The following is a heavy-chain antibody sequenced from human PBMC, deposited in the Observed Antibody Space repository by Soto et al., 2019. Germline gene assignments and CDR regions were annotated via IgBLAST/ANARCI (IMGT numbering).Heavy chain of an antibody. J-gene: IGHJ5*02. D-gene: IGHD2-2*01. CDR1: GGSVSSGSYY. CDR2: IYYSGST. V-gene: IGHV4-61*01. Sequence: SETLSLTCTVSGGSVSSGSYYWSWIRQPPGKGLEWIGYIYYSGSTNYNPSLKSRVTISVDTSKNQFSLKLSSVTAADTAVYYCAREAPPKDCSGTSCYDLRWFDPWGQGTLLTV. CDR3: AREAPPKDCSGTSCYDLRWFDP.